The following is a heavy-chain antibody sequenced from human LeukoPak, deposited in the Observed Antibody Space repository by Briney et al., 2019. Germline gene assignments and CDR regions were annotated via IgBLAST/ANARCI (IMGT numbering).Heavy chain of an antibody. J-gene: IGHJ3*02. D-gene: IGHD5-18*01. Sequence: GGSLRLSCAASGFTVSSNYMSWVRQAPGKGLEWVSVIYTGGSTYYADSVKGRFTISRDDFKNTLYLQMNSLRADDTAMYYCAKLEGSVRYGSLAFDIWGQGTMVTVSS. CDR1: GFTVSSNY. CDR2: IYTGGST. CDR3: AKLEGSVRYGSLAFDI. V-gene: IGHV3-53*01.